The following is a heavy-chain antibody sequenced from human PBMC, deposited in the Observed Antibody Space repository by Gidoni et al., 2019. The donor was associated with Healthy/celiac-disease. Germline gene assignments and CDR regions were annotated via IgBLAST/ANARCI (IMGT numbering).Heavy chain of an antibody. CDR3: ARMENTAMAGDY. D-gene: IGHD5-18*01. V-gene: IGHV4-4*02. J-gene: IGHJ4*02. CDR2: IYHSGST. Sequence: QVQLQESGPGLVKPSGTLSLTCAVSGGSIRSSNWWSWVRQPPGNGREWIGEIYHSGSTTYNTSLKSRVTISVDKSKNQFSLKLSSVTAADTAVYYCARMENTAMAGDYWGQGTLVTVSS. CDR1: GGSIRSSNW.